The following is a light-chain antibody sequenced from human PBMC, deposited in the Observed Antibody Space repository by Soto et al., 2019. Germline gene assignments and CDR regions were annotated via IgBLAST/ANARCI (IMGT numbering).Light chain of an antibody. Sequence: QSVLTQPASVSGSPGQSITVSCAGTSSVVGGYNLVSWYQQHPGKAPKLIIYEGTERPSGISPRFSGSKSGNTASLTISGLQAEDEADYYCSSYTSSSIYVSGSGTKVTV. CDR1: SSVVGGYNL. CDR2: EGT. J-gene: IGLJ1*01. CDR3: SSYTSSSIYV. V-gene: IGLV2-23*01.